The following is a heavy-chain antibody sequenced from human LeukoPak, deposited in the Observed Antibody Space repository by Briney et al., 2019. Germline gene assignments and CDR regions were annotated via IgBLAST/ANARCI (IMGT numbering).Heavy chain of an antibody. D-gene: IGHD1-26*01. J-gene: IGHJ4*02. Sequence: PGGSLRLSYAASGFTFSGSAMHWVRQASGKGLEWVGRIRSKANSYATAYAASVKGRFTISRDDSKNTAYLQMNSLKTEDTAVYYCTRPYSGSVDYWGQETLVTVSS. V-gene: IGHV3-73*01. CDR2: IRSKANSYAT. CDR3: TRPYSGSVDY. CDR1: GFTFSGSA.